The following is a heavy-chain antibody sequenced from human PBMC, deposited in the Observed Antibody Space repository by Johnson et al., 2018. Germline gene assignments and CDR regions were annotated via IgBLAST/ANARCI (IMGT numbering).Heavy chain of an antibody. CDR3: ARDFGSSGYYGYDAFDI. D-gene: IGHD3-22*01. CDR1: GFTFSSYA. V-gene: IGHV3-64*01. J-gene: IGHJ3*02. Sequence: EVQLLESGGGLVQPGGSLRLSCAASGFTFSSYAMHWVRQAPGKGLEYVLAISSKGGSTYYANSVKGRFTISRDNSKNTLYLKLGSLRAEDMAVYYCARDFGSSGYYGYDAFDIWGQGTMVTVSS. CDR2: ISSKGGST.